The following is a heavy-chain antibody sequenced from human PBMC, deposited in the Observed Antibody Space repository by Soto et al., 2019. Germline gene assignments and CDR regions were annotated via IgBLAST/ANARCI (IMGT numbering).Heavy chain of an antibody. V-gene: IGHV3-30*04. CDR1: GFTFSSYA. CDR2: ISYDGRNK. Sequence: GGSLRLSCAASGFTFSSYAMHWFRQAPVKGLEWVACISYDGRNKYCADSVKGRFTISRDNSKNTLYLQMNSLRAEDTAVYYCARDPGITMVRGVIITYYDYYRMDVWGQATTVTVSS. J-gene: IGHJ6*02. CDR3: ARDPGITMVRGVIITYYDYYRMDV. D-gene: IGHD3-10*01.